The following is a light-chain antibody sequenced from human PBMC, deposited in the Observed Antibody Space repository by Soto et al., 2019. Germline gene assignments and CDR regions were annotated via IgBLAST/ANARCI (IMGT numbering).Light chain of an antibody. CDR3: QQYNNWPRT. CDR2: AAA. Sequence: EIVMTQAPATLSVSPGERATLSCSASQSVGSNLAWFQQKTGQAPRLIMFAAATRATGFPARFSGSGSGTEFTLTISSLQAEDFAVYYCQQYNNWPRTFGQGTKVEIK. V-gene: IGKV3-15*01. J-gene: IGKJ1*01. CDR1: QSVGSN.